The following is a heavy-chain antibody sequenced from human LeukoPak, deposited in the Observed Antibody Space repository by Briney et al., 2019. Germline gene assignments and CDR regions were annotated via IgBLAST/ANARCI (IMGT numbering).Heavy chain of an antibody. D-gene: IGHD3-22*01. V-gene: IGHV3-13*01. CDR2: IGTAGDT. CDR1: GFTFSSYD. CDR3: AREFLDYYDSSGPGGVFDI. J-gene: IGHJ3*02. Sequence: PGGSLRLSCAASGFTFSSYDMHWVRQATGKGLEWVSAIGTAGDTYYPGSVKGRFTISRENAKNSLYLQMNSLRAGDTAVYYCAREFLDYYDSSGPGGVFDIGGQGTMVTVSS.